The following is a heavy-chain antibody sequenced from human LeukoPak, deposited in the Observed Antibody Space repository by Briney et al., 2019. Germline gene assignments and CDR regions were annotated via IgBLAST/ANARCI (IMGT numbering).Heavy chain of an antibody. V-gene: IGHV3-15*01. J-gene: IGHJ4*02. CDR2: IKSKTDGGTT. Sequence: GGSLRLSYAASGFTFSNAWMSWVRQAPGKGLEWVGRIKSKTDGGTTDYAAPVKGRFTISRDDSKNTLYLQMNSLKTEDTAVYHCTTGPYYGSVPGDYWGQGTLVTVSS. D-gene: IGHD3-10*01. CDR1: GFTFSNAW. CDR3: TTGPYYGSVPGDY.